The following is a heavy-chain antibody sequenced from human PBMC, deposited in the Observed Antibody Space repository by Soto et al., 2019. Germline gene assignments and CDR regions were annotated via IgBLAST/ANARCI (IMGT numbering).Heavy chain of an antibody. CDR2: IFYSGST. Sequence: SETLSLTCAVYGGSGGSISTYYWNWIRQPPGKGLEWIGFIFYSGSTNYNPSLKSRVTISVDTSKNQFYLNLTSVTAADTATYYCARAYYYGSGTYKGWFDPWGQGTLVTVSS. V-gene: IGHV4-59*01. J-gene: IGHJ5*02. CDR3: ARAYYYGSGTYKGWFDP. CDR1: GGSGGSISTYY. D-gene: IGHD3-10*01.